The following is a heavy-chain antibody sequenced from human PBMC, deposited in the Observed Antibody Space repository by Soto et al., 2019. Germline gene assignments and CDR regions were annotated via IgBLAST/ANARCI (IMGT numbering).Heavy chain of an antibody. CDR3: ARQTYYDFWSGYYTASTDNWLDP. V-gene: IGHV5-51*01. CDR1: GYSFTSYW. CDR2: IYPGDSDT. D-gene: IGHD3-3*01. Sequence: PGESLKISCKGSGYSFTSYWIGWVRQMPGKGLEWMGIIYPGDSDTRYSPSFQGQVTISADKSISTAYLQWSSLKASDTAMYYCARQTYYDFWSGYYTASTDNWLDPWGQGTLVTVS. J-gene: IGHJ5*02.